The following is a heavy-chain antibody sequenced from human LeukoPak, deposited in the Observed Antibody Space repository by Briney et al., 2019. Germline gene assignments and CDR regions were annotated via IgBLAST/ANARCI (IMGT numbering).Heavy chain of an antibody. D-gene: IGHD6-13*01. Sequence: TGGSLRLSCAASGFTFSSYAMSWVRQAPGKGLEWVSAISGSGGSTYYADSVKGRFAISRDNSKNTLYLQMNSLRAEDTAVYYCAKALEQLVGWFDPWGQGTLVTVSS. J-gene: IGHJ5*02. CDR2: ISGSGGST. CDR3: AKALEQLVGWFDP. V-gene: IGHV3-23*01. CDR1: GFTFSSYA.